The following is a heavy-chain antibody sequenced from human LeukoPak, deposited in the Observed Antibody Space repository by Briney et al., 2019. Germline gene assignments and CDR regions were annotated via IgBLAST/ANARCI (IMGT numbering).Heavy chain of an antibody. D-gene: IGHD5-12*01. CDR1: GYTFTSYD. Sequence: ASVKVSCKASGYTFTSYDINWVRQATGQGLEWMGWMNPNSGNTGYAQKFQGRVTMTRNTSISTANMELSSLRSEDTAVYYCARGLGSHSDIVATIYWGQGTLVTVSS. J-gene: IGHJ4*02. CDR2: MNPNSGNT. V-gene: IGHV1-8*01. CDR3: ARGLGSHSDIVATIY.